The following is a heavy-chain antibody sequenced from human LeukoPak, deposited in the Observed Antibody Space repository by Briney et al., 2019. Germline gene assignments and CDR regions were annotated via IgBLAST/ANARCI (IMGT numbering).Heavy chain of an antibody. D-gene: IGHD1-14*01. J-gene: IGHJ4*02. CDR3: ARNNGVDFDY. Sequence: TLSLTCTVSGALISSGGYYWSWIRQHPGKGLEWIGYIDDSGRTYYNPPLKSRITISVDTSKNHFSLNLNSVTAADMAVYFCARNNGVDFDYWGQGTLVTVSS. CDR1: GALISSGGYY. V-gene: IGHV4-31*03. CDR2: IDDSGRT.